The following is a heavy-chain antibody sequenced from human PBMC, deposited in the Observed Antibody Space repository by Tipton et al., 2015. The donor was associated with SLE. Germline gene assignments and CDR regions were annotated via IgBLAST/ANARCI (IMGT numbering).Heavy chain of an antibody. D-gene: IGHD1-26*01. Sequence: SLRLSCAASGFTFSSYAMHWVRQAPGKGLEWVTVISYDGSNKYYADSVKGRFTISRDNSKNTLYLQMNSLRADDTAVYFCARLGGSHDEGIYYHYMDVWGKGTTVTVSS. V-gene: IGHV3-30-3*01. CDR1: GFTFSSYA. CDR2: ISYDGSNK. J-gene: IGHJ6*03. CDR3: ARLGGSHDEGIYYHYMDV.